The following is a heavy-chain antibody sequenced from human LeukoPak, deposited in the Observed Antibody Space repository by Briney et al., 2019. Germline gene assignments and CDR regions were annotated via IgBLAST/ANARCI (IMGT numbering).Heavy chain of an antibody. CDR3: ARVGSSWYYFDY. V-gene: IGHV1-18*01. J-gene: IGHJ4*02. CDR2: ISAYNGNT. D-gene: IGHD6-13*01. Sequence: ASVKVSCKASGYTFTSYGISWVRQAPGRGLEWMGWISAYNGNTNYAQKLQGRVTMTTDTSTSTAYVELRSLRSDDTAVYYCARVGSSWYYFDYWGQGTLVTVSS. CDR1: GYTFTSYG.